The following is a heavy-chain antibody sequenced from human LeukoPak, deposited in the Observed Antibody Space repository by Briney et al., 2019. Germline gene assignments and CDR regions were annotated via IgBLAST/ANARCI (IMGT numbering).Heavy chain of an antibody. V-gene: IGHV4-59*08. J-gene: IGHJ3*01. CDR3: ARQPGGTAAFDL. Sequence: PSETLSLTCTVSGGSINSYYRSWIRQPPGKGLEWIAYIYYSGSTNYNPSLKSRVTISVDTSKNQFSLTLSSVTAADTAVYYCARQPGGTAAFDLWGQGTMVTVSS. D-gene: IGHD1-14*01. CDR2: IYYSGST. CDR1: GGSINSYY.